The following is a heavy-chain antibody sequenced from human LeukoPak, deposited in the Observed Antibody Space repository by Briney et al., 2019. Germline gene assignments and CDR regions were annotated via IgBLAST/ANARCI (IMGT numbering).Heavy chain of an antibody. CDR1: GYTFTNYC. CDR2: INPTVGST. D-gene: IGHD3-10*01. V-gene: IGHV1-46*01. CDR3: ARDLSGYYYGSGRYDAFDI. J-gene: IGHJ3*02. Sequence: ASVKVSCKASGYTFTNYCMHWVRQAPGQGLEWMAIINPTVGSTTFAQKFQGRVIMTRDTSTSTVYMELTSLRSEDTAVYYCARDLSGYYYGSGRYDAFDIWGQGTMVTVSS.